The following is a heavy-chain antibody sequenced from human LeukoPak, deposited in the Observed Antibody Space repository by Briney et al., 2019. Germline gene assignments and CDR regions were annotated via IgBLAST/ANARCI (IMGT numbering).Heavy chain of an antibody. Sequence: QPGGSLRLSCAASGFTFSTYWMTWVRQAPGKGLEWVANIKQDGSEKYYVDSVKGRFTISRDNAKNSLYLQTNSLRAEDTAVYYCARDVVGPLDYWGQGTLVTVSS. V-gene: IGHV3-7*01. J-gene: IGHJ4*02. D-gene: IGHD2-21*01. CDR1: GFTFSTYW. CDR2: IKQDGSEK. CDR3: ARDVVGPLDY.